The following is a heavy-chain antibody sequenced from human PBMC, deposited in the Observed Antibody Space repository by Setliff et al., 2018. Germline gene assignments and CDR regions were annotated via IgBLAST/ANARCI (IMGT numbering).Heavy chain of an antibody. J-gene: IGHJ5*01. CDR2: VHYSGDS. CDR1: GASITSYY. D-gene: IGHD1-1*01. V-gene: IGHV4-59*08. Sequence: SETLSLTCSVSGASITSYYWSWIRQSPGKGLEWIGYVHYSGDSNYNPSLKSRVTISIDTSKNQFSLNLNSVTAADTAVYYCASRTTGSGGWFDFWGQGSLVTVSS. CDR3: ASRTTGSGGWFDF.